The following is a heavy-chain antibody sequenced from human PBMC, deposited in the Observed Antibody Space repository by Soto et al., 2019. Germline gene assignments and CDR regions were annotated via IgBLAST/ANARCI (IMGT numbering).Heavy chain of an antibody. CDR2: FFYSGST. J-gene: IGHJ4*02. D-gene: IGHD2-15*01. CDR1: GDSINDSPYY. V-gene: IGHV4-39*01. Sequence: QVQLQESGPGLVKPSETLSLTCTVSGDSINDSPYYWAWVRQPPGKGLEWIGSFFYSGSTYYNPSFNSRVAISADTSNTQFSLHLASVTAADTAIYYCARPIVGNCYSFSCFDHWGQGTLVTVSS. CDR3: ARPIVGNCYSFSCFDH.